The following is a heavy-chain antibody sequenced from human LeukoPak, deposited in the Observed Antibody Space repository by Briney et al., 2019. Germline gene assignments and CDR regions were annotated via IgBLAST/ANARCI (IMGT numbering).Heavy chain of an antibody. CDR1: GLTFSHYA. CDR2: ITSGLTP. CDR3: AKDYSESRVADVFFEY. D-gene: IGHD2-15*01. J-gene: IGHJ4*02. Sequence: SGGSLRLSCAASGLTFSHYAMSWFRQAPGKGREWVSGITSGLTPHYADSVKGRFTISRDNSKNTFHLQLNSLRAEDTAVYYCAKDYSESRVADVFFEYWGQGTLVTVSS. V-gene: IGHV3-23*01.